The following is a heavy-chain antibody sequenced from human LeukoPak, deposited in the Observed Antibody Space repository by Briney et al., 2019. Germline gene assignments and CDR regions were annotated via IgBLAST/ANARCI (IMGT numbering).Heavy chain of an antibody. D-gene: IGHD2-15*01. CDR3: ATFLVARRGFDY. J-gene: IGHJ4*02. Sequence: GESLKISCKGSGYSFTSYWISWVRQMPGKGLEWMGWIDPSDSYTNYSPSFQGHVTISADKSISTAYLQWSSLRSEDTAVYYCATFLVARRGFDYWGQGTLVTVSS. CDR2: IDPSDSYT. CDR1: GYSFTSYW. V-gene: IGHV5-10-1*01.